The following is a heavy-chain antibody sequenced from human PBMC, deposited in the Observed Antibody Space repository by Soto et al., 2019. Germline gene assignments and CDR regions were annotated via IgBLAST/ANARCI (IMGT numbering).Heavy chain of an antibody. D-gene: IGHD4-17*01. CDR1: GGSISSGNYY. CDR3: ATMGTPVTGLYYFDY. Sequence: QVQLQESGPGLVKPSQTLSLTCTVSGGSISSGNYYWSWIRQPPGKGLEWIGFISYSGTTHYSASRRSRVSISVATSKNQFSLDLSSVTAADTAVYYCATMGTPVTGLYYFDYWGQGTLVTVSS. V-gene: IGHV4-30-4*01. J-gene: IGHJ4*02. CDR2: ISYSGTT.